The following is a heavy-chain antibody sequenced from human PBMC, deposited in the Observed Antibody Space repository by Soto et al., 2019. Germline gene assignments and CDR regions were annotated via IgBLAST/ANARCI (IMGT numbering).Heavy chain of an antibody. CDR1: GFTFSSYG. Sequence: QVQLVESGGGVVQPGRSLRLSCAASGFTFSSYGMHWVRQAPGKGLEWVAVIWYDGSNKYYADSVKGRFTISRDNSKNTLYLQMNSLRAEDTAVYYCARGDMIFGVEDFDYWGQGTLVTVSS. D-gene: IGHD3-3*01. CDR2: IWYDGSNK. V-gene: IGHV3-33*01. J-gene: IGHJ4*02. CDR3: ARGDMIFGVEDFDY.